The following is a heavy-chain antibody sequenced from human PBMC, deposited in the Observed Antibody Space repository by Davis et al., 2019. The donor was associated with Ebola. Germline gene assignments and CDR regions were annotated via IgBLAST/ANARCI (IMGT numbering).Heavy chain of an antibody. Sequence: GGSLRLSCAASGFTFSDYYMSWIRQAPGKGLEWVSYISSSGSTIYYADSVKGRFTISRDNAKNSLYLQMNSLRAEDTAVYYCARENYYDSSGYLGDYFDYWGQGTLVTVSS. CDR3: ARENYYDSSGYLGDYFDY. D-gene: IGHD3-22*01. CDR1: GFTFSDYY. V-gene: IGHV3-11*01. J-gene: IGHJ4*02. CDR2: ISSSGSTI.